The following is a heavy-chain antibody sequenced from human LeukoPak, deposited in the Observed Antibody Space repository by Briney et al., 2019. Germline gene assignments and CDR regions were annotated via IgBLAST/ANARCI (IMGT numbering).Heavy chain of an antibody. CDR1: GSTFSSYS. CDR2: ISSSSSYI. Sequence: PGGSLRLSCAASGSTFSSYSMNWVRQAPGKGLEWVSSISSSSSYIYYADSVKGRFTISRDNAKNSLYLQMNSLRAEDTAVYYCARTTTVVTLGGDYWGQGILVTVSS. D-gene: IGHD4-23*01. V-gene: IGHV3-21*01. CDR3: ARTTTVVTLGGDY. J-gene: IGHJ4*02.